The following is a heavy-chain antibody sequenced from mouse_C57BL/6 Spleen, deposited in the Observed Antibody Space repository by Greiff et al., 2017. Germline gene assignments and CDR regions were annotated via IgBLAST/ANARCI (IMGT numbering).Heavy chain of an antibody. CDR2: IDPSDSET. J-gene: IGHJ4*01. D-gene: IGHD1-1*01. CDR3: AREFITTLGDAMDY. V-gene: IGHV1-52*01. Sequence: QVQLQQPGAELVRPGSSVKLSCKASGYTFTSYWMHWVKQRPIQGLEWIGNIDPSDSETHYNQKFKDKATLTVDKSSRTAYMQLSSLTSEDSAVYYCAREFITTLGDAMDYWGQGTSGTVSS. CDR1: GYTFTSYW.